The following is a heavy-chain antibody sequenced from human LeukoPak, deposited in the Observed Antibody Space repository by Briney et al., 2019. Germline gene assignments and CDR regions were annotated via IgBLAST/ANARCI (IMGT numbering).Heavy chain of an antibody. CDR1: GYTFTSYA. J-gene: IGHJ3*02. D-gene: IGHD2-15*01. V-gene: IGHV7-4-1*02. CDR3: ARDLVVVVAATDYDAFDI. Sequence: GASVKVSCKASGYTFTSYAMNWVRQAPGQGLEWMGWINTNTGNPTYAQGFTVRFVFSLDTSVSTAYLQISSLKAEDTAVYYCARDLVVVVAATDYDAFDIWGQGTMVTVSS. CDR2: INTNTGNP.